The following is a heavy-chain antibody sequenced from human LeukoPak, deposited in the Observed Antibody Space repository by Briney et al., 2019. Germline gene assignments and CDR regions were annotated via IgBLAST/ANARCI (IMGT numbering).Heavy chain of an antibody. CDR3: ARDLTAQNWFDP. V-gene: IGHV4-59*01. Sequence: SQTLSLTCTVSGGSISNYYWSWMRQSPGKGLEWIGYIYKSGSTNYNLSLKSRVTISVDTSKNQFSLKLSSVTAADTAVYYCARDLTAQNWFDPWGQGTLVTVSS. CDR2: IYKSGST. J-gene: IGHJ5*02. CDR1: GGSISNYY.